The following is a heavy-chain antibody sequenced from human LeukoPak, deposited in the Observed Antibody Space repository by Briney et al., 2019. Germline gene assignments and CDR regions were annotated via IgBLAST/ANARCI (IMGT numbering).Heavy chain of an antibody. CDR1: GGSISSYY. CDR3: ARERVRGSGVIAY. D-gene: IGHD3-10*01. J-gene: IGHJ4*02. CDR2: IYYSGST. Sequence: SETLSLTCSVSGGSISSYYWSWIRQPPGKGREWIGYIYYSGSTNYNPSLKRPVTISIDTSKNQFSLNLSSVTAADTAVYYCARERVRGSGVIAYWGQGTLVTVS. V-gene: IGHV4-59*01.